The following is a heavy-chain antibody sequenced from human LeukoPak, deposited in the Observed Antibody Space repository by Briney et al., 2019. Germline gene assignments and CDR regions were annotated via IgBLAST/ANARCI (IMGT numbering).Heavy chain of an antibody. CDR2: ISRSGSTK. CDR1: GFTFSDYN. CDR3: ARDLQVAV. J-gene: IGHJ6*04. Sequence: GGSLRLSCAASGFTFSDYNMRWIRQAPGKGLEWVSSISRSGSTKYYADSVKGRFTISRDNAKNSLFLQMNSLRAEDTAAYYCARDLQVAVWGKGTTVTVSS. V-gene: IGHV3-11*01.